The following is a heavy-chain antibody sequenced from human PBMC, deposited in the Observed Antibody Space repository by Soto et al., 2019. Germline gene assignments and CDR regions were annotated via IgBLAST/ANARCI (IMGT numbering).Heavy chain of an antibody. D-gene: IGHD3-3*01. CDR2: ITGGNT. CDR3: AKDKERGGYDSDFDS. J-gene: IGHJ4*02. CDR1: GFTFGTYG. Sequence: EVQLLESGGGLIQPGGSLRLSCEASGFTFGTYGMGWVRQAPGKGLEWVSTITGGNTYYAASVRVRFTISRDNYKNTLYLQMSSLRAEDTALYYCAKDKERGGYDSDFDSWGQGTLVTVSS. V-gene: IGHV3-23*01.